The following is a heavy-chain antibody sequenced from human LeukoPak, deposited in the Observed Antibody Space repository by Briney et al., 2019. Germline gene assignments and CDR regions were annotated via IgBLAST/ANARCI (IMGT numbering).Heavy chain of an antibody. CDR2: IYHSGST. D-gene: IGHD2-15*01. CDR3: ARILGAYCSGGSCPDAFDI. CDR1: GYSISSGYY. V-gene: IGHV4-38-2*01. J-gene: IGHJ3*02. Sequence: SETLSLTCAVSGYSISSGYYWGWIRQPPGKGLEWIGNIYHSGSTYYNPSLKSRVTISVDTSKNHFSLKLSSVTAADTAVYYCARILGAYCSGGSCPDAFDIWGQGTMVTVSS.